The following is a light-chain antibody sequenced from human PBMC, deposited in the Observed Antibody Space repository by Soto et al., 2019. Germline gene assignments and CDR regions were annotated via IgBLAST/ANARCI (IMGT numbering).Light chain of an antibody. CDR2: AAS. CDR1: QGISNY. J-gene: IGKJ3*01. Sequence: DFQMTQSPSSLSASVGDRVTITCRASQGISNYLAWYQQKAGKVPKLLISAASTLQSGVPSRFSGSGSGTDFTLTISSPQPEDVATYYCQKYDIAPFTFGPGTNVDIK. V-gene: IGKV1-27*01. CDR3: QKYDIAPFT.